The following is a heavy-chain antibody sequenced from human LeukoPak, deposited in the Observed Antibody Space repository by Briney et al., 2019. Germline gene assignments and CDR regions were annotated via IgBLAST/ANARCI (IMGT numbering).Heavy chain of an antibody. CDR1: GFTFSSYW. CDR3: ARTIYYYESTSYFSDAFDV. J-gene: IGHJ3*01. V-gene: IGHV3-7*01. Sequence: GGSLRLSCAASGFTFSSYWMSWVRQAPGKGLEWVANIKQDGSEKYYVDSVKGRFTISRDDAKNSLYLEMDSLRAEDTAVYYCARTIYYYESTSYFSDAFDVWGQGTMVTVSS. D-gene: IGHD3-22*01. CDR2: IKQDGSEK.